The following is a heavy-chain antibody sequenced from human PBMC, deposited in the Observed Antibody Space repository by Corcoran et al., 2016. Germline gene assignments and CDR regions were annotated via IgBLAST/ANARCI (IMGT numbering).Heavy chain of an antibody. V-gene: IGHV3-21*01. CDR1: GFTFSSYS. D-gene: IGHD3-3*01. CDR3: AREDPNYDFWSGHRQEAFDI. J-gene: IGHJ3*02. CDR2: ISTSSSYI. Sequence: EVQLVESGGGLVKPGGSLRLSCAASGFTFSSYSMNWVRQAPGKGLEWVSSISTSSSYIHYADSVKGRFTISRDNAKNSLYLQMNSLRAEDTAVYYCAREDPNYDFWSGHRQEAFDIWGQGTMVTVSS.